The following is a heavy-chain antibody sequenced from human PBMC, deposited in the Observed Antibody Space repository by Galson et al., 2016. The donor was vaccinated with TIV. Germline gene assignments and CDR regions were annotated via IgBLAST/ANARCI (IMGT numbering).Heavy chain of an antibody. Sequence: SLRLSCAASGFTIGSFWMHWVRQAPGKGLEWVANINQDGTVTHYVDSVKGRFTIPRDNAKNSLYVQMNSLRDEDTAVYYCARSYSSSWSGWYFDLWGRGTLVTVSS. D-gene: IGHD6-13*01. CDR3: ARSYSSSWSGWYFDL. J-gene: IGHJ2*01. CDR2: INQDGTVT. CDR1: GFTIGSFW. V-gene: IGHV3-7*03.